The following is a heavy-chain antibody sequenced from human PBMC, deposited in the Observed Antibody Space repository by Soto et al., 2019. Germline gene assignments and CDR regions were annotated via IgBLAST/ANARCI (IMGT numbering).Heavy chain of an antibody. V-gene: IGHV3-23*01. J-gene: IGHJ4*02. CDR3: AKIMGSLRGAFDY. Sequence: EVQLLESGGGLVQPGGSLRLSCAASGFTFSSYAMSWVRQAPGKGLVWVSALSGSGGSTYYADSVKGRFTISRDNSKNTLYLQMNSLRAEDTAVYYCAKIMGSLRGAFDYWGQGTLVTVSS. D-gene: IGHD1-26*01. CDR2: LSGSGGST. CDR1: GFTFSSYA.